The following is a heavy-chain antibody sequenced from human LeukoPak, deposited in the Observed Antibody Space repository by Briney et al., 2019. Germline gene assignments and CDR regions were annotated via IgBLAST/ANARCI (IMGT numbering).Heavy chain of an antibody. D-gene: IGHD3-22*01. CDR1: GFTFSSYS. CDR3: ARLKGRDSSGPEVY. CDR2: ISSSSSTI. V-gene: IGHV3-48*01. J-gene: IGHJ4*02. Sequence: GGSLRLSCAASGFTFSSYSMNWVRQAPGKGLEWVSHISSSSSTIYYADSVKGRFTISRDNAKNSLYLQMNSLRAEDTAVYYCARLKGRDSSGPEVYWGQGTLVTVSS.